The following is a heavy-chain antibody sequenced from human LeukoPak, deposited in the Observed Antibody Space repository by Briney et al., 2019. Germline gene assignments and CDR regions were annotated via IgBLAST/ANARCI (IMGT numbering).Heavy chain of an antibody. CDR1: GGSISSSSYY. CDR2: IYYSGST. J-gene: IGHJ4*02. CDR3: AILEGWRYHLFDY. Sequence: SETLSLTCTVSGGSISSSSYYWGWIRQPPGQGLEWIGRIYYSGSTYYNPSRKSRITQSVDPPKNLFSLKLSSVTAADPAVHYCAILEGWRYHLFDYWGQGTLVTVSS. V-gene: IGHV4-39*01. D-gene: IGHD2-2*01.